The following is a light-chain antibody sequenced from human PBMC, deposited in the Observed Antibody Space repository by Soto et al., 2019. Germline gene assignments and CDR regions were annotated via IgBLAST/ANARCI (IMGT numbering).Light chain of an antibody. Sequence: IQLTQSPSSLSASVGDRVTITCRASEGIGTYVAWYQQKPGTAPKLLIYAASTLQSGVPSRFSGSGSGTHFTLTIISLQPEDFATYYCQQLHSFPRTFGQGTKLEIK. CDR1: EGIGTY. V-gene: IGKV1-9*01. CDR3: QQLHSFPRT. J-gene: IGKJ2*02. CDR2: AAS.